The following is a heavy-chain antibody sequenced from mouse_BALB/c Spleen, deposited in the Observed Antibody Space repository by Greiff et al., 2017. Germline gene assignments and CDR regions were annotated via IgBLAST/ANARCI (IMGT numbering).Heavy chain of an antibody. CDR3: AVSTSITVGLAY. V-gene: IGHV1S56*01. CDR2: IYPGNVNT. D-gene: IGHD2-1*01. Sequence: VQLQQSGPELVKPGASVRISCKASGYTFTSYSIHWVKQRPGKGLEWIGCIYPGNVNTKYNEKFKGKATLTADKSSSTAYMQLSSLTSEDSAVYFCAVSTSITVGLAYWGQGTLVTVSS. CDR1: GYTFTSYS. J-gene: IGHJ4*01.